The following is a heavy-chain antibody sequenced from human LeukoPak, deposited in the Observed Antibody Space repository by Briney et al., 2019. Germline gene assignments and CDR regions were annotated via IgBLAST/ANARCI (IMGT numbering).Heavy chain of an antibody. CDR1: GYSISSGYY. CDR3: ARRSITIFGVVIRYAFDI. D-gene: IGHD3-3*01. CDR2: IYHSGST. J-gene: IGHJ3*02. Sequence: SETLSLTCDVSGYSISSGYYWGWIRQPPGKGLEWIGSIYHSGSTYYNPSLKSRVTISVDTSKNQFSLKLSSVTAADTAVYHCARRSITIFGVVIRYAFDIWGQGTMVTVSS. V-gene: IGHV4-38-2*01.